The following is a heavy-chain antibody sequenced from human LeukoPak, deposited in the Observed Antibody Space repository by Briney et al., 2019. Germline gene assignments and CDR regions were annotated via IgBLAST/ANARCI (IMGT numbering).Heavy chain of an antibody. CDR3: ARGGSPPEALGDTFDV. D-gene: IGHD1-26*01. CDR2: VKSDGSST. J-gene: IGHJ3*01. CDR1: GFTFSSYW. V-gene: IGHV3-74*01. Sequence: PGGSLRLSCAASGFTFSSYWMHWVRQAPGTGLVWVSRVKSDGSSTNYADSVKGRFTVSRDNAKNTLILQMNSLRAEDTAVYYCARGGSPPEALGDTFDVWGHGTLVTVSS.